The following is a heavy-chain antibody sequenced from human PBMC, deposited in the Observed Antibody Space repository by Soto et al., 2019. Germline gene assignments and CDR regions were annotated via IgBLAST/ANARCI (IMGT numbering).Heavy chain of an antibody. CDR2: FDPEDGET. V-gene: IGHV1-24*01. CDR1: GDTLTELS. Sequence: ASVKVSCKVSGDTLTELSMHWVRQAPGKGLEWMGGFDPEDGETIYAQKFQGRVTMTEDTSTDTAYMELSSLRSEDTAVYYCATNEPGWDAFVIWGQGTMVTVS. J-gene: IGHJ3*02. CDR3: ATNEPGWDAFVI.